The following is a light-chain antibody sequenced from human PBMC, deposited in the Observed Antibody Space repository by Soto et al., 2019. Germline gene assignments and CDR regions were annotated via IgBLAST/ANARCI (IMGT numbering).Light chain of an antibody. Sequence: EIVLTQSPGTLSLSPGERATLSCRASQSVSSSYLAWYQQKPGQAPRLLIYGASSRATGIPDRFGGSGSGTDFTLTISRLEPEDFAVYYCQQYGSSPMYTFGQGTKVEIK. CDR2: GAS. CDR1: QSVSSSY. J-gene: IGKJ2*01. CDR3: QQYGSSPMYT. V-gene: IGKV3-20*01.